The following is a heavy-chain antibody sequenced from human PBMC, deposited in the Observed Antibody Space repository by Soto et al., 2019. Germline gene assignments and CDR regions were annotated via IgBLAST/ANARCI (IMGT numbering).Heavy chain of an antibody. CDR3: ARIELAAGRYFDGVALNWFDP. CDR1: GFSLSNARMG. CDR2: IFTNDEK. V-gene: IGHV2-26*01. J-gene: IGHJ5*02. D-gene: IGHD3-9*01. Sequence: SGPTLVNPTETLTLTCTVSGFSLSNARMGVSWIRQPPGKALEWLAHIFTNDEKSYSTSLKSRLTISKDTSKSQVVLTMTNMDPVDTATYYCARIELAAGRYFDGVALNWFDPWGQGTLVTVSS.